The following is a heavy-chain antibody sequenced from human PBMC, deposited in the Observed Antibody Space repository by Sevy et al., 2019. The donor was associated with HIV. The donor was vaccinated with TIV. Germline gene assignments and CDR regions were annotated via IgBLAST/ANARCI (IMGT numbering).Heavy chain of an antibody. CDR2: ISGPGSST. D-gene: IGHD1-1*01. CDR1: GFTFNTHA. Sequence: GGSLRLSCAASGFTFNTHAMNWVRQAPGKGLEWVSTISGPGSSTYYADSVKGRFTISRDNSKNTLHLQMNSLRADDTAIYYCAKALNPALESMLQVIFRTLKGVDVWGQGTMVTVSS. CDR3: AKALNPALESMLQVIFRTLKGVDV. V-gene: IGHV3-23*01. J-gene: IGHJ3*01.